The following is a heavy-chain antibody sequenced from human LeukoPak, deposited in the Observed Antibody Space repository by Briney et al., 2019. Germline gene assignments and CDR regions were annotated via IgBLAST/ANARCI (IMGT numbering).Heavy chain of an antibody. Sequence: ASVKVSCKASGYTSSSYDINWVRQATGQGLEWMGWMSPNSGDTGYAQKFQGRVTMTRDTSISTAYMELSSLRSEDTAVYYCARVTYSSAWYAAFDIWGQGTMVTVSS. CDR3: ARVTYSSAWYAAFDI. CDR2: MSPNSGDT. J-gene: IGHJ3*02. V-gene: IGHV1-8*01. CDR1: GYTSSSYD. D-gene: IGHD6-19*01.